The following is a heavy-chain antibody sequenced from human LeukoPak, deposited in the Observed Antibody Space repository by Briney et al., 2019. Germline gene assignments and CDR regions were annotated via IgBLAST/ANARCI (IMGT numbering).Heavy chain of an antibody. Sequence: PSETLSLTCGVYGGSFSGYYYSWIRQPPGKGLEWIGEINHSGYTNYNPSLKSRVTISVDTSKNHFSLKLGSVTAADTAVYYCARASRYSYGYIYWGQGTLVTVSS. J-gene: IGHJ4*02. CDR3: ARASRYSYGYIY. CDR2: INHSGYT. CDR1: GGSFSGYY. V-gene: IGHV4-34*01. D-gene: IGHD5-18*01.